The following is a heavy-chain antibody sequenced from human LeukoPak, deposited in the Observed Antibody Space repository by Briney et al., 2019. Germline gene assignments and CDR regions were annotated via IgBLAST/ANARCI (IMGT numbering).Heavy chain of an antibody. J-gene: IGHJ4*02. V-gene: IGHV3-30-3*01. CDR2: ISYDGSNK. D-gene: IGHD6-13*01. Sequence: GGSLRLSCAASGFTFSSYAMHWVRQAPGKGLEWVAVISYDGSNKYYADSVKGRFTISRDNSKNTLYLQMNSLRAEDTAVYYCARGSSWSSWYFDYWGQGTLVAVSS. CDR3: ARGSSWSSWYFDY. CDR1: GFTFSSYA.